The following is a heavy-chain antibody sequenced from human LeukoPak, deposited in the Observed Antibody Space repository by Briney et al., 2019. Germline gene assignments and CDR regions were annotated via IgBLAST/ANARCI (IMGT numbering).Heavy chain of an antibody. D-gene: IGHD5-24*01. CDR3: ARGGSRDGYNRPLDY. CDR1: GVSISSYY. J-gene: IGHJ4*02. V-gene: IGHV4-59*01. CDR2: IYYSGNT. Sequence: SETLSLTCTVSGVSISSYYWSWIRQPPGKGLEWIGYIYYSGNTNYSPSLKSRVTTSVDTSKNQFSLKLSSVTAADTAVYYCARGGSRDGYNRPLDYWGRGTLVTVSS.